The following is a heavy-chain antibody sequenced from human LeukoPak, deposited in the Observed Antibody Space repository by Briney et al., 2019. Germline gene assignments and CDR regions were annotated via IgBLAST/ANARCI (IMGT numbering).Heavy chain of an antibody. CDR1: GGTFSSYA. CDR2: IIPIFGTA. J-gene: IGHJ4*02. CDR3: ARDYYDSSGYDY. D-gene: IGHD3-22*01. Sequence: ASVKVSCKASGGTFSSYAISWVRQAPGQGLEWMGGIIPIFGTANYAQRFQGRVTITADESTSTAYMELSSLRSEDTAVYYCARDYYDSSGYDYWGQGTLVTVSS. V-gene: IGHV1-69*13.